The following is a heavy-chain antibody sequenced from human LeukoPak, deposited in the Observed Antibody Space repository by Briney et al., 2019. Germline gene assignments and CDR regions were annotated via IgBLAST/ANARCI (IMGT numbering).Heavy chain of an antibody. CDR1: GGTFSSYA. CDR2: IIPIFGTA. D-gene: IGHD3-10*01. CDR3: AREWSYYGSGTPSGYFQH. Sequence: SVKVSCKASGGTFSSYAISWVRQAPGQGLEWMGGIIPIFGTANYAQKFQGRVTITADESTSTAYMELSSLRSEDTAVYYCAREWSYYGSGTPSGYFQHWGQGTLVTVSS. J-gene: IGHJ1*01. V-gene: IGHV1-69*13.